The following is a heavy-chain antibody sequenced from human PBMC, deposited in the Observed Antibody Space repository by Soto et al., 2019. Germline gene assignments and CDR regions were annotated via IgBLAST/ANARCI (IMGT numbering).Heavy chain of an antibody. CDR2: IYSGGST. J-gene: IGHJ6*02. V-gene: IGHV3-66*01. Sequence: EVQLVESGGGLVQPGGSLRLSCAASGFTVSSNYMSWVRQAPGKGLEWVSVIYSGGSTYYADSVKGRFTISRDNSKNTLYLQMNSLIAEDTAVYYCARGEGARYYGMDVWGQGTTVTVSS. CDR1: GFTVSSNY. CDR3: ARGEGARYYGMDV.